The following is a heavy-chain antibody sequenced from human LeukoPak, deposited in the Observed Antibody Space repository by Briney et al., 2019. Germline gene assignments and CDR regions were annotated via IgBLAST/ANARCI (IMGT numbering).Heavy chain of an antibody. CDR3: AYHRGDYGVIYDFDY. Sequence: SETLSLTCAVAGGSISRSNWWSWGLQPPGKGLEWIGEIYHSVSTKYNPSLKSRVTISVNKSTNKFSLKLSSVTAADTAVYYCAYHRGDYGVIYDFDYWGQGTLVTVSS. V-gene: IGHV4-4*02. CDR2: IYHSVST. CDR1: GGSISRSNW. J-gene: IGHJ4*02. D-gene: IGHD4-17*01.